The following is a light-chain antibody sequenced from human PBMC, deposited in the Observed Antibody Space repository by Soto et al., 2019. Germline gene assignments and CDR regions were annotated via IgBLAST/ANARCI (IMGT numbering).Light chain of an antibody. V-gene: IGKV1-5*01. CDR1: QSMNRK. CDR3: QQYNTYSKT. J-gene: IGKJ1*01. Sequence: DIQMTQSPSTLSASVGDRVTVTCRASQSMNRKLAWYQQKPGKAPNLLIFDASSLQSGVPSRFSGSGSGTQFTLTIGSLQPDDFATYYCQQYNTYSKTFGQGTKVEIK. CDR2: DAS.